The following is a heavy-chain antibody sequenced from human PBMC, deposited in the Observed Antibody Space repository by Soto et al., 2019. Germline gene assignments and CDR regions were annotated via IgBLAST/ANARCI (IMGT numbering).Heavy chain of an antibody. CDR1: GDSVTSNVW. CDR3: ARDAAVPGESDRFDY. J-gene: IGHJ4*02. D-gene: IGHD6-19*01. CDR2: AYHNGLT. Sequence: SETLSLTCAVSGDSVTSNVWWSWVRQPPGKGLEWIGEAYHNGLTDYNPSLKSRVTMSVDTSKNEFSLKLTSLTAADTAIYYCARDAAVPGESDRFDYWGQGXLVTVPS. V-gene: IGHV4-4*02.